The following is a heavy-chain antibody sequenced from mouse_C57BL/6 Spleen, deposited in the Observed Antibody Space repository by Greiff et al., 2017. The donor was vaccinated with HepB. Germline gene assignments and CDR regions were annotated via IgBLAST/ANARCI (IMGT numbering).Heavy chain of an antibody. CDR2: ISSGGDYI. CDR1: GFTFSSYA. J-gene: IGHJ3*01. V-gene: IGHV5-9-1*02. CDR3: TRDEGGKTWFAY. Sequence: EVKLVESGEGLVKPGGSLKLSCAASGFTFSSYAMSWVRQTPEKRLEWVAYISSGGDYIYYADTVKGRFTISRDNARNTLYLQMSSLKSEDTAMYYCTRDEGGKTWFAYCGQGTLVTVSA.